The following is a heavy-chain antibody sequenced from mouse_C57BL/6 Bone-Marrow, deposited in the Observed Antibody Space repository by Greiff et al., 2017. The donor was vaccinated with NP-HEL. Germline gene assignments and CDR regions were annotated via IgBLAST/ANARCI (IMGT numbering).Heavy chain of an antibody. CDR1: GFTFSSYA. J-gene: IGHJ2*01. Sequence: DVKLVESGGGLVKPGGSLKLSCAASGFTFSSYAMSWVRQTPEKRLEWVATISDGGSYTYYPDNVKGRFTISRDNAKNNLYLQMSHLKSEDTAMYYCAREEIYYDYDEGGYWGQGTTLTVSS. D-gene: IGHD2-4*01. V-gene: IGHV5-4*01. CDR3: AREEIYYDYDEGGY. CDR2: ISDGGSYT.